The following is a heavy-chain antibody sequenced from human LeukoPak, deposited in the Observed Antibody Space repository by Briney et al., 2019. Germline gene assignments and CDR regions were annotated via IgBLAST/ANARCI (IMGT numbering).Heavy chain of an antibody. CDR3: VKEGVEYSYSYGDY. CDR2: ISYDGGDK. V-gene: IGHV3-30*18. D-gene: IGHD3-16*01. J-gene: IGHJ4*02. Sequence: GGSLRLSCAASGFTFSSYAMSWVRQAPGKGLEWVALISYDGGDKYYAESMKGRITISRDNAENTLYLQMNNLRPGDTAFYFCVKEGVEYSYSYGDYWGQGTLVTVSS. CDR1: GFTFSSYA.